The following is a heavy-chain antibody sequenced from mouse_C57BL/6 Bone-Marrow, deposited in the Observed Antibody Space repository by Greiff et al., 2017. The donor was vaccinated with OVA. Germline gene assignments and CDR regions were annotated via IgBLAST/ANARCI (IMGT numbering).Heavy chain of an antibody. CDR2: INPRSGNT. CDR3: ARRGYGSSYKAWFAD. J-gene: IGHJ3*01. Sequence: QVQLKESGAELVRPGASVKLSCKASGYTFTSYGIRWVKQRTGQGLGWIGEINPRSGNTYYNEKFKGKATLTADKSSSTAYMELRSLTSEDSAVYFFARRGYGSSYKAWFADWGQGTLVTVSA. CDR1: GYTFTSYG. V-gene: IGHV1-81*01. D-gene: IGHD1-1*01.